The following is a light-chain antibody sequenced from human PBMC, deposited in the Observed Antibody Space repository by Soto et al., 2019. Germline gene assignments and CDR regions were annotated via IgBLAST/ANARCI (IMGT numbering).Light chain of an antibody. J-gene: IGLJ1*01. CDR1: SSDVGGYNY. Sequence: QSVLTQPASVSGSPGQPITISCTGTSSDVGGYNYVSWYQQHPGKAPKVMIYDVSNRPSGVSNRLSGSKSGNTASLTISGLQAEYEADYYCNSYTTSSTYVFGTGTKLTVL. V-gene: IGLV2-14*01. CDR2: DVS. CDR3: NSYTTSSTYV.